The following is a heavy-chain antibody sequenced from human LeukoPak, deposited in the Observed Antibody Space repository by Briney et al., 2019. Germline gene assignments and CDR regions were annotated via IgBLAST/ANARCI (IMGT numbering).Heavy chain of an antibody. D-gene: IGHD3-10*01. Sequence: GGSLRLSCAASGFTFDDYAMHWVRQVPGKGLEWVSGISWNSGSIGYADSVKGRFTISRDNAKNSLYLQMNSLRAEDTALYYCAKVMVRENYFDYWGQGTLVTVSS. CDR3: AKVMVRENYFDY. CDR1: GFTFDDYA. V-gene: IGHV3-9*01. CDR2: ISWNSGSI. J-gene: IGHJ4*02.